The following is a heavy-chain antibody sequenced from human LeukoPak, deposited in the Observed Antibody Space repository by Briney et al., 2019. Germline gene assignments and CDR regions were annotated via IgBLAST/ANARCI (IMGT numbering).Heavy chain of an antibody. V-gene: IGHV3-30*02. J-gene: IGHJ4*02. D-gene: IGHD5-12*01. Sequence: GSLRLSCAASGFTFSSYAMHWVRQAPGKGLEWVAFIRYDGSNKYYADSVKGRFTISRDNSKNTLYLQMNSLRAEDTAVYYCAKDGYSGYDSGYFDYWGQGTLVTVSS. CDR2: IRYDGSNK. CDR3: AKDGYSGYDSGYFDY. CDR1: GFTFSSYA.